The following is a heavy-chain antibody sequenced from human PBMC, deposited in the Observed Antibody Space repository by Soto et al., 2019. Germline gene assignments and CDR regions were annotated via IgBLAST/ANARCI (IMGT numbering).Heavy chain of an antibody. Sequence: QVQLVQSGAEVKKPGASVKVSCKASGYTFTSYDINWVRQATGQGLEWMGWMNPNSGNTGYAQKFQGRVTLTKNTSLTTAYMELSSLISEDTAVYYCARVAGTLDYWGQGNLVTVAS. D-gene: IGHD6-13*01. J-gene: IGHJ4*02. CDR3: ARVAGTLDY. V-gene: IGHV1-8*01. CDR1: GYTFTSYD. CDR2: MNPNSGNT.